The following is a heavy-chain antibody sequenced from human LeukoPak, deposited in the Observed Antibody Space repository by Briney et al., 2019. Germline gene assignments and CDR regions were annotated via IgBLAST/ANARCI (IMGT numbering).Heavy chain of an antibody. CDR1: GGSISSGPYY. CDR3: ARSCRILDIVATIRARLGGNGFDI. J-gene: IGHJ3*02. Sequence: SETLSLTCTVSGGSISSGPYYWGWVRQPPGRGLEWIGSIYYSGTTHYNPSLESRVTISVDTSKNQFSLKLSSVTAADKAVYYCARSCRILDIVATIRARLGGNGFDIWGQGTMVTVSS. V-gene: IGHV4-39*07. CDR2: IYYSGTT. D-gene: IGHD5-12*01.